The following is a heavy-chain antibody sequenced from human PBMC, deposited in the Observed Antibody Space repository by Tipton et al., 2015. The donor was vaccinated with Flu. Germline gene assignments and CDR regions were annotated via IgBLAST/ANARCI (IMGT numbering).Heavy chain of an antibody. CDR2: IWYDGSNI. CDR1: GFDFSVYG. J-gene: IGHJ6*01. CDR3: ARDEGVVNYYFGMDV. Sequence: SLRLSCKVSGFDFSVYGMHWVRQAPGKGLEWVAVIWYDGSNIHYADSVKGRFTISRDNSKNTLYPQMNGLRAEDTAVYYCARDEGVVNYYFGMDVWGQGTTVTVSS. V-gene: IGHV3-33*01.